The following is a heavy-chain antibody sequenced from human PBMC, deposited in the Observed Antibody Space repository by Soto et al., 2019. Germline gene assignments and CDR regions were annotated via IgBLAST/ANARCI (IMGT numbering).Heavy chain of an antibody. Sequence: GGSLRFSCAASGFTFSAYDMHWVRQTTGKGLEWVSAIGAADDPYYLGSVKGRFTISRENAKNSLYLQMNSLRAEDTAVYYCARAYSGRLPRRADYYFAMDVWGQGTTVTVSS. CDR2: IGAADDP. D-gene: IGHD2-15*01. V-gene: IGHV3-13*05. J-gene: IGHJ6*02. CDR1: GFTFSAYD. CDR3: ARAYSGRLPRRADYYFAMDV.